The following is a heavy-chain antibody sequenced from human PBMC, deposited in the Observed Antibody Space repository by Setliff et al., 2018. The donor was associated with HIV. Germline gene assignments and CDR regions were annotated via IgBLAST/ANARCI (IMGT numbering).Heavy chain of an antibody. V-gene: IGHV3-33*03. J-gene: IGHJ6*02. CDR2: IWYDGSDK. CDR1: GFTFSDWT. D-gene: IGHD4-17*01. CDR3: AKDFQWSTVNTPLNYQYGMDV. Sequence: GGSLRLSCEGSGFTFSDWTMHWVRQAPGKGLEWATFIWYDGSDKYYLDSVKGRFTISIDNSKNTLYLQMNNLRPEDTAVYYCAKDFQWSTVNTPLNYQYGMDVWGQGTTVTVSS.